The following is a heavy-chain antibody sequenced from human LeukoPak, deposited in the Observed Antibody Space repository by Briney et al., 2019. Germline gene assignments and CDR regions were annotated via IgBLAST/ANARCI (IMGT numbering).Heavy chain of an antibody. V-gene: IGHV1-3*01. CDR3: ARGEDIVVVPAAIYAFDI. CDR1: GYTFTSYA. D-gene: IGHD2-2*01. CDR2: INAGNGNT. J-gene: IGHJ3*02. Sequence: AASVKVSCKASGYTFTSYAMHWVRQAPGQRREWMGWINAGNGNTKYSQKFQGRVTITRDTSASTAYMELSSLRSEDTAVYYCARGEDIVVVPAAIYAFDIWGQGTMVTVSS.